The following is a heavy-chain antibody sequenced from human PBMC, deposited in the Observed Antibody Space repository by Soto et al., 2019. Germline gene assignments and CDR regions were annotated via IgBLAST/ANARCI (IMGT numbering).Heavy chain of an antibody. CDR1: GYTFKSYD. CDR2: ISGNNGKA. Sequence: QVQLVQSGAEVKEPGASVTVSCKASGYTFKSYDVMWVRKAPGQALEWMGWISGNNGKADYAENFQGRVIMTTDTSTATASMGLRGLRSDDTAVYYCARKGYIGNFAMDVWGQGTTVTVSS. CDR3: ARKGYIGNFAMDV. D-gene: IGHD5-12*01. J-gene: IGHJ6*02. V-gene: IGHV1-18*04.